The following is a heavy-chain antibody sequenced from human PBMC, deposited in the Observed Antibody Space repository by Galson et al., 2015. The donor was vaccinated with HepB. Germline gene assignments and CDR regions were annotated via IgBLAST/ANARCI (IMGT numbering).Heavy chain of an antibody. J-gene: IGHJ6*02. CDR2: MNQDGSAT. Sequence: SLRLSCAGSGYIFRRYWMSWVRQAPGKGLEWVANMNQDGSATNYVDSVKGRFTISRDNTKNLLYLQMNNLRVDDTAVYYCAREPGADVWGQGTTVIVPS. CDR1: GYIFRRYW. D-gene: IGHD1-26*01. V-gene: IGHV3-7*03. CDR3: AREPGADV.